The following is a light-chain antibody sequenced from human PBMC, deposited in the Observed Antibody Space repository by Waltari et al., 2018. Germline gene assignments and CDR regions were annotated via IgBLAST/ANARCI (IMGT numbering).Light chain of an antibody. J-gene: IGKJ1*01. V-gene: IGKV1-9*01. CDR1: PGISNF. CDR2: AAS. Sequence: IQLTQSPSSLSASVGDRVTITCRASPGISNFLAWYQQKPEKAPNLLIYAASTLQSGVPSRFSGSGSGTDFTLTISSLQPEDFATYYCQQLNSYQWTFGQGTKVDIK. CDR3: QQLNSYQWT.